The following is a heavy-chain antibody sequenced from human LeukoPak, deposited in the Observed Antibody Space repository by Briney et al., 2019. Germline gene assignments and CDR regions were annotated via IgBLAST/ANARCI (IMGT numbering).Heavy chain of an antibody. CDR1: GFTFSTFA. D-gene: IGHD5-12*01. J-gene: IGHJ5*02. CDR3: AKDQDGGYA. CDR2: IFPSGGEI. V-gene: IGHV3-23*01. Sequence: GGSLRLSCAASGFTFSTFAMIWVRQPPGKGLEWVSSIFPSGGEIHYADSVKGRFTISRDNSKNTLYLQMSSLRAEDTAVYYCAKDQDGGYAWGQGTLVTVSS.